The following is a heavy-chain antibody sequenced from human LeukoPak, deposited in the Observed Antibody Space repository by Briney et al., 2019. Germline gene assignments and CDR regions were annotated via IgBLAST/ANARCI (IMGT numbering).Heavy chain of an antibody. D-gene: IGHD1-26*01. Sequence: SETLSLTCAVYGGSFSGYYWSWIRQPPGKGLEWIGEISHSGSTNYNPSLKSRVTISVDTSKNQFSLKLSSVTAADTAVYYCARGRAGDRTYYWGQGTLVTVSS. CDR3: ARGRAGDRTYY. V-gene: IGHV4-34*01. J-gene: IGHJ4*02. CDR2: ISHSGST. CDR1: GGSFSGYY.